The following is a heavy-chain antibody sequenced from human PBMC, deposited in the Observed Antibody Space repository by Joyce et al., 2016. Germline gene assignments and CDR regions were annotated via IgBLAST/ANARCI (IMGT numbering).Heavy chain of an antibody. D-gene: IGHD3-10*01. V-gene: IGHV1-69-2*01. CDR2: LDPEDGET. CDR3: ATRGSSGAYEY. CDR1: GYTFTAYY. J-gene: IGHJ4*02. Sequence: EVQLVQSGAEVKKPGTTVRISCKVSGYTFTAYYIHWVQQAPGKGLEWLGLLDPEDGETRYSEKVQARVTITADTSLDTVYMELTSLKSEDTAVYYCATRGSSGAYEYWGQGTLVTVSS.